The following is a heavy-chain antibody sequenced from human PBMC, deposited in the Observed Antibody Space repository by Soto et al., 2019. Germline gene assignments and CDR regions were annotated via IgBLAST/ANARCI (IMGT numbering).Heavy chain of an antibody. J-gene: IGHJ4*02. CDR1: GGSFSGYY. D-gene: IGHD3-10*01. CDR3: ARGGRFYGSGSYYKRGDFDY. V-gene: IGHV4-34*01. CDR2: INHSGST. Sequence: PSETLSLTCAVYGGSFSGYYWSWIRQPPGKGLEWIGEINHSGSTNYNPSLKSRVTISVDTSKNQFSLKLSSVTAADTAVYYCARGGRFYGSGSYYKRGDFDYWGQGTLVTVSS.